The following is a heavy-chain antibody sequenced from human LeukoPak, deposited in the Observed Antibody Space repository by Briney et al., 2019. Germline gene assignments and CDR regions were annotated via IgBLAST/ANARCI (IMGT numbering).Heavy chain of an antibody. CDR2: INHSGST. D-gene: IGHD3-22*01. J-gene: IGHJ4*02. CDR3: ARDPHLNHDSSGYYYFDY. Sequence: SETLSLTCAVYGGSFSGYYWSWIRQPPGKGLEWIGEINHSGSTNYNPSLKSRVTISVDTSKNQFSLKLTSVTAADTAVYYCARDPHLNHDSSGYYYFDYWGQGTLVTVSS. V-gene: IGHV4-34*01. CDR1: GGSFSGYY.